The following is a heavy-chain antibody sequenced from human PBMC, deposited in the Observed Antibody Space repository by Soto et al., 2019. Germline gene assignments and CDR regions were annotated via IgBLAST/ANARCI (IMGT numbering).Heavy chain of an antibody. CDR1: GGSISSYY. Sequence: SETLSLTCTVSGGSISSYYWSWIRQPAGKGLEWIGHTYTSSGSTNYNPSLKTRVTMSVDTSNNQFSLKLSSVTAADTAVYYCARSVYTEGGWLFDYWGQGTLVTVSS. CDR2: TYTSSGST. V-gene: IGHV4-4*07. D-gene: IGHD6-19*01. J-gene: IGHJ4*02. CDR3: ARSVYTEGGWLFDY.